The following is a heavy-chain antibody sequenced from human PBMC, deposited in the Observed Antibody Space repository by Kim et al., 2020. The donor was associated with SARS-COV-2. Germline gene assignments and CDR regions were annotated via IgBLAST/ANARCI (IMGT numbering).Heavy chain of an antibody. D-gene: IGHD3-9*01. CDR1: GGTFSSYA. CDR2: IIPIFGTA. CDR3: ARGRTDYDILTGYYKISYYFDY. J-gene: IGHJ4*02. V-gene: IGHV1-69*13. Sequence: SVKVSCKASGGTFSSYAISWVRQPPGQGLEWMGGIIPIFGTANYAQKFQGRVTITANESTSTAYMELSSLRSEDTAVYYCARGRTDYDILTGYYKISYYFDYWGQGTLVTVSS.